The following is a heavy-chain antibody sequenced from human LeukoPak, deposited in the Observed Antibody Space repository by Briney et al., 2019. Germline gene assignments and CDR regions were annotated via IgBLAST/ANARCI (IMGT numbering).Heavy chain of an antibody. D-gene: IGHD3-10*01. V-gene: IGHV1-8*01. CDR3: ARVVTMVRGVMPRYYFDY. CDR2: MNSNSGNT. CDR1: GYTVTSYD. J-gene: IGHJ4*02. Sequence: ASVKVSCKASGYTVTSYDINWVRQASGQGLEWIGWMNSNSGNTGYAQKFQGRVTMTRNTPISTAYMELSSLRSEDTAVYYCARVVTMVRGVMPRYYFDYWGQGTLVTVSS.